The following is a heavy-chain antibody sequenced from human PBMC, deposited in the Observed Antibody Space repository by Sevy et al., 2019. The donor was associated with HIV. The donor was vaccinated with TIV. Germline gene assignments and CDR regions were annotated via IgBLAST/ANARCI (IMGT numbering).Heavy chain of an antibody. Sequence: SETLSLTCTVSGGSISSGDYYWSWIRQPPGKGLEWIGYIYYSGSTYYNPSLKSRVTISVDTSKNQFSLKLSSVTAADTAVYYCARASALRYSNYYYYGMDVWGQGTTVTVSS. J-gene: IGHJ6*02. CDR3: ARASALRYSNYYYYGMDV. CDR2: IYYSGST. V-gene: IGHV4-30-4*01. CDR1: GGSISSGDYY. D-gene: IGHD4-4*01.